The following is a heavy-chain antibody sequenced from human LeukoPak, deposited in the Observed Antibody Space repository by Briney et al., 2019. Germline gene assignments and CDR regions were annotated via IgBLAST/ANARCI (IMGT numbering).Heavy chain of an antibody. CDR1: GGSISSYY. D-gene: IGHD5-18*01. V-gene: IGHV4-59*01. J-gene: IGHJ3*02. CDR2: IYYSGST. CDR3: ARDSSRTTRGYSHGTFDI. Sequence: SETLSLTCTVSGGSISSYYWSWIRQPPGKGLEWIGYIYYSGSTNYNPSLKSRVTISVDTSKNQFSLKLSSVTAADTAVYYCARDSSRTTRGYSHGTFDIWGQGTMVTVSS.